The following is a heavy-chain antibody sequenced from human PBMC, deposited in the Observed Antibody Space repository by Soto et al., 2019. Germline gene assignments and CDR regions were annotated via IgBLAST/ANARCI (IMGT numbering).Heavy chain of an antibody. CDR2: IYYSGST. CDR1: GGPISSGGYY. Sequence: SETLSLSCTVSGGPISSGGYYWSWIRQHPGKGLEWIGYIYYSGSTYYNPSLKSRVTISVDTSKNQFSLKLSSVTAADTAVYYCARVYLGLELLIFDYWGQGTLVTVSS. J-gene: IGHJ4*02. V-gene: IGHV4-31*03. D-gene: IGHD1-7*01. CDR3: ARVYLGLELLIFDY.